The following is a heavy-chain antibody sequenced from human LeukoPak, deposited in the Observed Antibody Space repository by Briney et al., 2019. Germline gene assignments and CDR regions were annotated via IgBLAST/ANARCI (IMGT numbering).Heavy chain of an antibody. CDR2: INHSGST. CDR1: GGSFSGYY. Sequence: SETLSLTCAVYGGSFSGYYWSWIRQPPGKGLEWIGEINHSGSTNYNPSLKSRVTISVDTSKNQFSLKLSSVTAADTAVYYCARGGGLATIRYWGQGTLVTVSS. V-gene: IGHV4-34*01. D-gene: IGHD5-12*01. J-gene: IGHJ4*02. CDR3: ARGGGLATIRY.